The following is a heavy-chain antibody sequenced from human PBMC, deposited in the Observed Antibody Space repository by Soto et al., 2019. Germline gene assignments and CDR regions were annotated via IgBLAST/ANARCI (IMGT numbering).Heavy chain of an antibody. D-gene: IGHD2-2*01. Sequence: SVEGSRKASGGPLSSYSISLGREGPWQGLEGREGITLILGTATYAQNFQGRVTITADESTSTAYMELSSLRSEDRAVYYCARGGIVVVPPSPWFDPWGQGTLVTVPS. CDR1: GGPLSSYS. J-gene: IGHJ5*02. CDR2: ITLILGTA. V-gene: IGHV1-69*01. CDR3: ARGGIVVVPPSPWFDP.